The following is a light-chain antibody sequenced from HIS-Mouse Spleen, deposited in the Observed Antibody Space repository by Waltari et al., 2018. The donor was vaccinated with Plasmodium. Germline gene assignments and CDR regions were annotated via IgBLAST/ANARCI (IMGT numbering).Light chain of an antibody. CDR2: DVS. V-gene: IGLV2-11*01. J-gene: IGLJ3*02. Sequence: QSALTQPRSVSGSPGQSVTISCTGTSSDVGGYYYVSWYQQHPGKAPKLMIDDVSKRPSGVPDRFSGSNAGNTASLTISGLQAEDEADYYCCSYAGSYTWVFGGGTKLTVL. CDR3: CSYAGSYTWV. CDR1: SSDVGGYYY.